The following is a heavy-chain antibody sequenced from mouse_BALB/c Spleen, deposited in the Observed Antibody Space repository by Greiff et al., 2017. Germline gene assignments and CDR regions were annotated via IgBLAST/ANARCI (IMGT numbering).Heavy chain of an antibody. Sequence: EVKLMESGGGLVKPGGSLKLSCAASGFTFSSYTMSWVRQTPEKRLEWVATISSGGSYTYYPDSVKGRFTISRDNAKNTLYLQMSSLKSEDTAMYYCTGDGDDGYYGYWGQGTTLTVSS. CDR1: GFTFSSYT. CDR2: ISSGGSYT. V-gene: IGHV5-6-4*01. CDR3: TGDGDDGYYGY. D-gene: IGHD2-3*01. J-gene: IGHJ2*01.